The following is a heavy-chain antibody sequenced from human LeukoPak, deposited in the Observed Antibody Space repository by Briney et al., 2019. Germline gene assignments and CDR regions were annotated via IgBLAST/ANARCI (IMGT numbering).Heavy chain of an antibody. Sequence: GRSLRLSCAASGFTFSSYSMNWVRQAAGQRLEWVSYISSSISTIYYADSVKGRFTISRDNAKNSLYLQMNSLRDEDTAVYYCARENRWCGELLPHEFDYWGQGTLVTVSS. CDR2: ISSSISTI. CDR3: ARENRWCGELLPHEFDY. J-gene: IGHJ4*02. V-gene: IGHV3-48*02. CDR1: GFTFSSYS. D-gene: IGHD3-10*01.